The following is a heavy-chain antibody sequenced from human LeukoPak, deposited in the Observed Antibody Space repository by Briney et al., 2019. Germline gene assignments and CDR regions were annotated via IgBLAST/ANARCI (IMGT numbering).Heavy chain of an antibody. CDR3: AKDKGRISIAAPKDAFDI. J-gene: IGHJ3*02. CDR1: GFTFSSYA. D-gene: IGHD6-6*01. CDR2: ISGSGGST. V-gene: IGHV3-23*01. Sequence: GGSLRLSCAASGFTFSSYAMSCVRQAPGKGLEWVSGISGSGGSTYYADSVRGRFTISRDNSKNTLYLEMNSLRAEDTAIYYCAKDKGRISIAAPKDAFDIWSQGTMVTVSS.